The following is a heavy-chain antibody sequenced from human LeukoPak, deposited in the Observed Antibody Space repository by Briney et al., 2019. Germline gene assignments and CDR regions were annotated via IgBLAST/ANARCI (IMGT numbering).Heavy chain of an antibody. CDR1: GYSISSGYY. Sequence: PSETLSLTCTVSGYSISSGYYWGWIRQPAGKGLEWIGRIYTSGSTNYNPSLKSRVTISVDTSKNQFSLKLSSVTAADTAVYYCARDRIAAADGFDYWGQGTLVTVSS. V-gene: IGHV4-61*02. CDR2: IYTSGST. J-gene: IGHJ4*02. D-gene: IGHD6-13*01. CDR3: ARDRIAAADGFDY.